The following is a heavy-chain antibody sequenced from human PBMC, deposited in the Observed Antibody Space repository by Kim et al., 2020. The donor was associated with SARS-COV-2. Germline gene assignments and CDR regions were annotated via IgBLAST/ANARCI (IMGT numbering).Heavy chain of an antibody. CDR3: AKSGGVATGGFDY. V-gene: IGHV3-23*01. J-gene: IGHJ4*02. Sequence: SAKPVKSRFTISRDNSTTTLYLQMNSLRAEDTAVYHCAKSGGVATGGFDYWGQGTLVTVSS. D-gene: IGHD5-12*01.